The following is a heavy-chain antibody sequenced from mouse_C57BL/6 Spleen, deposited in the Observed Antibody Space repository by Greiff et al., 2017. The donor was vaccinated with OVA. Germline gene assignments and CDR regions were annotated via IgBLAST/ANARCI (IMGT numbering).Heavy chain of an antibody. CDR1: GYAFTNYL. V-gene: IGHV1-54*01. Sequence: VQGVESGAELVRPGTSVKVSCKASGYAFTNYLIEWVKQRPGQGLEWIGVINPGRGGTNYNEKFKGKATLTADKSSSTAYMQLSSLTSEDSAVYFCARSGDNFDYWGQGTTLTVSS. J-gene: IGHJ2*01. CDR3: ARSGDNFDY. CDR2: INPGRGGT.